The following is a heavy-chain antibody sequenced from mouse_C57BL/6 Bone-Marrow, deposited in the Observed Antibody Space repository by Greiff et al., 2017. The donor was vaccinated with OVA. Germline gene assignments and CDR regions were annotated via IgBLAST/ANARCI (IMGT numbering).Heavy chain of an antibody. V-gene: IGHV1-80*01. CDR2: IYPGDGDT. CDR3: ASFTTVVGYFDV. Sequence: VQLQQSGAELVKPGASVKISCKASGYAFSSYWMNWVKQRPGKGLEWIGQIYPGDGDTNYNGKFKGKATLTADKSSSTAYMQLSSLTSEDSAVYFWASFTTVVGYFDVWGTGTTVTVSS. CDR1: GYAFSSYW. J-gene: IGHJ1*03. D-gene: IGHD1-1*01.